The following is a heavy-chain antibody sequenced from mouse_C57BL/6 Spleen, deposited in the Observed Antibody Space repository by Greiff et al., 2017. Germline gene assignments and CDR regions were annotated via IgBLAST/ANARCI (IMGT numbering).Heavy chain of an antibody. CDR1: GYTFTSYW. J-gene: IGHJ3*01. D-gene: IGHD2-3*01. CDR3: ARDDGYYGAY. Sequence: VQLQQPGAELVKPGASVKLSCKASGYTFTSYWMHWVKQRPGQGLEWIGMIHPNSGSTNYNEKFKSKATLTVDKSSSTAHMQLSSLTSEDSAVYYCARDDGYYGAYWGQGTLVTVSA. CDR2: IHPNSGST. V-gene: IGHV1-64*01.